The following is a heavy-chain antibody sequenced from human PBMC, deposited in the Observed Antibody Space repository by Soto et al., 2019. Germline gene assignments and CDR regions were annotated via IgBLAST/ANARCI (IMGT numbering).Heavy chain of an antibody. J-gene: IGHJ3*02. V-gene: IGHV3-53*04. CDR3: ARGMGYCSSTSCDFYSDAFDI. CDR2: IYSGGST. CDR1: GFTVSSNY. Sequence: GSLRLSCAASGFTVSSNYMSWVRQAPGKGLEWVSVIYSGGSTYYADSVKGRFTISRHNSKNTLYLQMNSLRAEDTAVYYCARGMGYCSSTSCDFYSDAFDIWGQGTMVTVSS. D-gene: IGHD2-2*01.